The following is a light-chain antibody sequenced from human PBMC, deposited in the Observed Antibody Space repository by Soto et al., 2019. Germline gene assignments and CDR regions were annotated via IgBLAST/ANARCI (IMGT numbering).Light chain of an antibody. J-gene: IGLJ2*01. V-gene: IGLV2-11*01. CDR3: CSYAGNLAV. Sequence: QSVLTHPRSGSGAPGRSVTISCPGTSSDVGAYDFVSWYQQHPGKAPKLMMSDVTKRPSGVPDRFSGSKSGNTASLTISGLQAEDEADYYCCSYAGNLAVFGGGTKVTVL. CDR1: SSDVGAYDF. CDR2: DVT.